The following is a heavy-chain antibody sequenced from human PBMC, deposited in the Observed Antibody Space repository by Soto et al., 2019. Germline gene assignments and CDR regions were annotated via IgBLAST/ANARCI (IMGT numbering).Heavy chain of an antibody. J-gene: IGHJ6*02. Sequence: QVQLVQSGAEVKKPGSSVKVSCKASGGTFSSYTISWVRQAPGQGLEWMGRIIPILGIANYAQKFQGRVTITADKSTSTAYMELSSLRSEDTAVYYCARVDCSSTSCYAPGPQGMDVWGQGTTVTVSS. V-gene: IGHV1-69*02. D-gene: IGHD2-2*01. CDR3: ARVDCSSTSCYAPGPQGMDV. CDR1: GGTFSSYT. CDR2: IIPILGIA.